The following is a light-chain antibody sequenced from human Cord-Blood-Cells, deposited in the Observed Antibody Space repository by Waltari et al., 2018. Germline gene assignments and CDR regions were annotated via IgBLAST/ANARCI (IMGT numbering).Light chain of an antibody. V-gene: IGLV1-40*01. CDR1: XSXIXXXXD. J-gene: IGLJ2*01. CDR2: GKS. CDR3: QSYDSSLSGSV. Sequence: QSVLTQPPSVSGAXXXXXXXXXTXXXSXIXXXXDVHWYQQLPGNAPKLLLYGKSNRPSGVPDRFSGSKSGTSASLAITGLQAEDEADYYCQSYDSSLSGSVFGGGTKLTVL.